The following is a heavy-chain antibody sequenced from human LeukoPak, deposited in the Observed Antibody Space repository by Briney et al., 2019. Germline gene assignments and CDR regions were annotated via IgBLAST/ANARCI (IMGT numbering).Heavy chain of an antibody. V-gene: IGHV3-23*01. CDR3: AREDDYGDYGSDAFDI. CDR2: ISGSGGST. CDR1: GFTFSSYA. Sequence: GGSLRLSCAASGFTFSSYAMSWVRQAPGKGLEWVSAISGSGGSTYYADSVKGRFTISRDNAKNSLYLQMNSLRAEDTAVYYCAREDDYGDYGSDAFDIWGQGTMVTVSS. D-gene: IGHD4-17*01. J-gene: IGHJ3*02.